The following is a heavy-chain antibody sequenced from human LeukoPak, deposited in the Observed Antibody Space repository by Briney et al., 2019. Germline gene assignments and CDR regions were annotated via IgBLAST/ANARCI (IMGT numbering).Heavy chain of an antibody. D-gene: IGHD5-12*01. V-gene: IGHV3-33*01. J-gene: IGHJ4*02. CDR1: GFTFSSYG. CDR2: IWYDGSNK. Sequence: PGGSLRLSCAASGFTFSSYGMHWVRQAPGKGLEWVAVIWYDGSNKYYADSVKGRFTISRDNSKNTLYLQMNSLRAEDTAVYYCARVGGYSGYDPFDYWGQGTLVTVSS. CDR3: ARVGGYSGYDPFDY.